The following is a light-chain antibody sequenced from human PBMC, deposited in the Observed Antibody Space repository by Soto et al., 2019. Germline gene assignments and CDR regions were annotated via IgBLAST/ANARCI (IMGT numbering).Light chain of an antibody. J-gene: IGKJ1*01. CDR1: QTISSY. CDR3: QQRRNWPQT. V-gene: IGKV3-11*01. Sequence: EILLTQSPATLSLSPGERATLSCRASQTISSYLAWYQQKPGQAPRLLIYDASNRATGIPARFSGSGSGTDFTITISSLEPEDFAIYYCQQRRNWPQTFGQGTKVKIK. CDR2: DAS.